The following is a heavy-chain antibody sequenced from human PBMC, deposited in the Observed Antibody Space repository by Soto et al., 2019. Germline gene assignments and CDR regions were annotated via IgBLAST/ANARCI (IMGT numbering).Heavy chain of an antibody. CDR3: AKEFRITGFWGVDAFDI. CDR1: GFTFSSYA. Sequence: EVQLLESGGGLVQPGGSLRLSCAASGFTFSSYAMSWVRQAPGKGLEWVSAISGSGGSTYYADSVKGRFTISRDNSKNTLYLQMNSLRAEDTAVYYCAKEFRITGFWGVDAFDIWGQGTMVTVSS. CDR2: ISGSGGST. D-gene: IGHD1-20*01. V-gene: IGHV3-23*01. J-gene: IGHJ3*02.